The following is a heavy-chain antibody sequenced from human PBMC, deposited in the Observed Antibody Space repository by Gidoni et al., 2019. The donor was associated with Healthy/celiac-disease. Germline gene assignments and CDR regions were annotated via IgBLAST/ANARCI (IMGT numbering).Heavy chain of an antibody. CDR3: ARAHQLGVVRGAFDI. V-gene: IGHV4-31*03. Sequence: QVQLQESGPGLVKPSQTLSLTCPVSGGSISSGVYYWRWIRQHPGKCLEWIGYIYYSGSTYYNPSLKSRVTISVDTSKNQFSLKLSSVTAADTAVYYCARAHQLGVVRGAFDIWGQGTMVTVSS. CDR2: IYYSGST. D-gene: IGHD3-3*01. J-gene: IGHJ3*02. CDR1: GGSISSGVYY.